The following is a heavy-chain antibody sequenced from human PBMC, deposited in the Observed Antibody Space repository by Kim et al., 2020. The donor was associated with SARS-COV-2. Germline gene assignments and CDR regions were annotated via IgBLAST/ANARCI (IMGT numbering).Heavy chain of an antibody. Sequence: ASVKVSCKVSGHALSDLYIYWVRQAPGEGLEWMGGYDPEEHNIIYAQKFQDRVTMTKDSFSETAYMELTSLTSQDTAVYYCARGGYSNFGLAKFFFMDVWGRGTGDTVS. D-gene: IGHD2-15*01. CDR1: GHALSDLY. V-gene: IGHV1-24*01. J-gene: IGHJ6*03. CDR3: ARGGYSNFGLAKFFFMDV. CDR2: YDPEEHNI.